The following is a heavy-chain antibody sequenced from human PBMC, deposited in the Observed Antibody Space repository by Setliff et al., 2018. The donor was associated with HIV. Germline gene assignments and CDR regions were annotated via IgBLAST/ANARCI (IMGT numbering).Heavy chain of an antibody. CDR1: GDSISGSY. CDR2: IYYSGST. J-gene: IGHJ4*02. CDR3: TKGKLGQADY. V-gene: IGHV4-59*01. D-gene: IGHD1-7*01. Sequence: PSETLSLTCAVSGDSISGSYWNWVRQSPGGGLEWIGYIYYSGSTKYNPSLKRRVTISIDKSKNHFSLKLPSVTAADTAMYYCTKGKLGQADYWGQGTLVTVSS.